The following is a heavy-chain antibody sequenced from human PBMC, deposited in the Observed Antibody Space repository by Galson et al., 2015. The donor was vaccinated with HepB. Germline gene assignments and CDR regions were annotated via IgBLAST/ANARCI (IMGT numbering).Heavy chain of an antibody. CDR1: GFTFIDYG. CDR2: ISYDGGNK. D-gene: IGHD6-6*01. Sequence: SLRLSCAASGFTFIDYGMHWVRQAPGRGLEWVALISYDGGNKYYSDSVKGRFTVSRDNSKNTLYLQMNSLRAEDTAVYYCAKSLYSSSYYYNMDVWGQGTTVTVSS. CDR3: AKSLYSSSYYYNMDV. V-gene: IGHV3-30*18. J-gene: IGHJ6*02.